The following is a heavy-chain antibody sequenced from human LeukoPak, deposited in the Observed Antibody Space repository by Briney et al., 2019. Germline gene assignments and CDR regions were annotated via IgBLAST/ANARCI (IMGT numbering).Heavy chain of an antibody. D-gene: IGHD5-18*01. J-gene: IGHJ4*02. V-gene: IGHV4-59*08. Sequence: KASETLSLTCTVSGGSISSYYWSWIRQPPGKGLEWIGYIYYSGSTNYNPSLKSQVTISVDTSKNQFSLKLSSVTAADTAVYYCASFEGYSYPPHFDYWGQGTLVTVSS. CDR1: GGSISSYY. CDR3: ASFEGYSYPPHFDY. CDR2: IYYSGST.